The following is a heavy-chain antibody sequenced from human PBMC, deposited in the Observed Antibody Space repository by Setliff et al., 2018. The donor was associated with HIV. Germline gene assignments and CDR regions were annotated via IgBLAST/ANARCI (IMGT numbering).Heavy chain of an antibody. CDR1: GDTFSGHY. J-gene: IGHJ5*02. V-gene: IGHV1-2*02. Sequence: ASVKVSCKASGDTFSGHYMHWVRQAPGQGLEWLGWINPNSGGTKYAQKFQGRLTMTRDTYITTVYMELSRLRSDDTAVYYCATDGSVVVVAGSGFDPWGQGTLVTV. CDR2: INPNSGGT. CDR3: ATDGSVVVVAGSGFDP. D-gene: IGHD2-15*01.